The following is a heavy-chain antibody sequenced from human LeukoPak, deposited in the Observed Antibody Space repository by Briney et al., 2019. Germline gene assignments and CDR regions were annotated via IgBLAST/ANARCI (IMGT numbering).Heavy chain of an antibody. CDR2: FNPNSGGA. Sequence: ASVKVSCKASGYTFTGYYMHWVRQAPGQGLEWMGWFNPNSGGANYAQKFQGRVTMTRDTSISTAYMELSRLRSDDTAVYYCARESGVYYGMDVWGQGTTVTVSS. CDR3: ARESGVYYGMDV. J-gene: IGHJ6*02. V-gene: IGHV1-2*02. CDR1: GYTFTGYY. D-gene: IGHD2-8*01.